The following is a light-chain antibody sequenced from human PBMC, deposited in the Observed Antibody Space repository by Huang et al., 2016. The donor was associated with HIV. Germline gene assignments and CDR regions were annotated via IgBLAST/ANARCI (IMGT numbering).Light chain of an antibody. CDR1: QSISNYY. CDR3: HQYDSPPWT. J-gene: IGKJ1*01. CDR2: AAS. Sequence: EVVLTQSPGSLSLSPGERATLSCRASQSISNYYLAWYQQRPGQRPRLLIHAASSRASGSTARFSGSGSGTAFTLTIARLEPEDSAIYFCHQYDSPPWTFGQGTRVEIK. V-gene: IGKV3-20*01.